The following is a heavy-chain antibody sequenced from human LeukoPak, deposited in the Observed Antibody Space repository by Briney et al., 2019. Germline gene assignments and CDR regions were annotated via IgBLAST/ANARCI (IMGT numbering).Heavy chain of an antibody. CDR1: GFTFSSYA. CDR2: ISGSGGST. V-gene: IGHV3-23*01. J-gene: IGHJ4*02. CDR3: ARGGDRSWYDY. D-gene: IGHD1-14*01. Sequence: GGSLRLSCAASGFTFSSYAMSWVRQAPGKGLEWVSAISGSGGSTYYADSVKGRFTISRDNSKNTLYLQMNSLRVEDTAIYYCARGGDRSWYDYWGQGTLVPVSS.